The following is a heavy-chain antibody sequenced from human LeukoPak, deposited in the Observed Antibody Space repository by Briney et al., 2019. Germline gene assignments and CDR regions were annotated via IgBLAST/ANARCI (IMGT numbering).Heavy chain of an antibody. CDR1: GFTVSSNY. Sequence: PGGSLRLSCAASGFTVSSNYMSWVRQAPGKGLEWVSVIYSGGSTYYADSVKGRFTISRDNSKNTLYLRMNSLRAEDTAVYYCARQAGYYYYGMDVWGKGTTVTVSS. CDR3: ARQAGYYYYGMDV. V-gene: IGHV3-53*01. CDR2: IYSGGST. J-gene: IGHJ6*04.